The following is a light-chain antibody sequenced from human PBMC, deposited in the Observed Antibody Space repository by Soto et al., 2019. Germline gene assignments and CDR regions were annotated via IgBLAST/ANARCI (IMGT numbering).Light chain of an antibody. CDR3: QQRSNWLFT. CDR1: ERLSSVY. J-gene: IGKJ5*01. CDR2: GAS. Sequence: EIVLTQSPGTLSLSPGERATLSCRASERLSSVYLAWYQQRPGQPPRLLIYGASNRATGIPDRFSGSGSGTDFTLTISSLEPEDFAVYYCQQRSNWLFTFGQGTRLEIK. V-gene: IGKV3-11*01.